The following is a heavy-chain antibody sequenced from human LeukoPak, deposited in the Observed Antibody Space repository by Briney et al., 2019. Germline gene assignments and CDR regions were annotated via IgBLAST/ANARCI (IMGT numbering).Heavy chain of an antibody. Sequence: GGSLRLSCAASGFTLSSYAMSWVRQAPGKGLEWVSAISGNGDSTYYADSVKGRLTISRDNSKNTLYLQMNSLRAEDTAVYNCARGRGSYSLDYWGQGTLATVSS. CDR2: ISGNGDST. J-gene: IGHJ4*02. CDR1: GFTLSSYA. CDR3: ARGRGSYSLDY. D-gene: IGHD3-10*01. V-gene: IGHV3-23*01.